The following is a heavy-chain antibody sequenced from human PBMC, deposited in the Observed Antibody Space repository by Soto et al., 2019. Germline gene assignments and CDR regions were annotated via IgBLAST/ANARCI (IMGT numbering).Heavy chain of an antibody. J-gene: IGHJ6*02. CDR3: ARGRGSGSSWHYYYYGMDV. CDR1: GGSFSGYY. D-gene: IGHD6-13*01. V-gene: IGHV4-34*01. Sequence: PSETLSLTCAVYGGSFSGYYWSWIRQPPGKGLEWIGEINHSGSTNYNPSLKSRVTISVDTSKNQFSLKLSSVTAADTAVYYCARGRGSGSSWHYYYYGMDVWGQGTTVTVS. CDR2: INHSGST.